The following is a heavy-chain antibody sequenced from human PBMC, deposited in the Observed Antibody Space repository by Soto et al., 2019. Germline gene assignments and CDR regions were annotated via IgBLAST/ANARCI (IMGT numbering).Heavy chain of an antibody. CDR3: ARLVRGVNWYFDL. Sequence: QVQLVESGGALVKPGGSLRLSCAASGFSFSDYYMSWIRQAPGKGLEWVSNIRSSGSTTNYADSVQGRFTISRDNVKNSLYMQMNSLRAEDTAVYYCARLVRGVNWYFDLWGRGTLVTVSS. V-gene: IGHV3-11*01. CDR2: IRSSGSTT. J-gene: IGHJ2*01. D-gene: IGHD3-10*01. CDR1: GFSFSDYY.